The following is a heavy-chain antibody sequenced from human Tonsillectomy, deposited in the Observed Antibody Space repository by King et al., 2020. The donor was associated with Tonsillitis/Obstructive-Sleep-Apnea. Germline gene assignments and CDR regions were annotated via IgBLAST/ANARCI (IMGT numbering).Heavy chain of an antibody. V-gene: IGHV3-11*05. CDR1: GFTFSDYY. CDR3: ARTVAVHYWYFDL. D-gene: IGHD6-19*01. CDR2: INYATTYP. Sequence: VQLVESGGGLVKPGGSLRLSCAASGFTFSDYYMSWVRHAPGKVLEWVSYINYATTYPNYAVAVEGRFTISRDNAKNSLYLQMNSLRAEDTAVYYCARTVAVHYWYFDLWGRGTLVTVSS. J-gene: IGHJ2*01.